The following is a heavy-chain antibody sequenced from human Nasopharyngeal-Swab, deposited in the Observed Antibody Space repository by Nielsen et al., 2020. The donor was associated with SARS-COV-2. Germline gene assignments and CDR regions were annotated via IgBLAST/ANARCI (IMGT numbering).Heavy chain of an antibody. J-gene: IGHJ6*02. D-gene: IGHD3-9*01. CDR3: ASLLNPILTGYYYYYYGMDV. V-gene: IGHV4-34*01. CDR1: DGSFSGYY. CDR2: INHSGST. Sequence: SDTLSLTCAVYDGSFSGYYWSWIRQPPGKGLEWIGEINHSGSTNYNPSLKSRVTISVDTSKNQFSLKLSSVTAADTAVYYCASLLNPILTGYYYYYYGMDVWGQGTTVTVSS.